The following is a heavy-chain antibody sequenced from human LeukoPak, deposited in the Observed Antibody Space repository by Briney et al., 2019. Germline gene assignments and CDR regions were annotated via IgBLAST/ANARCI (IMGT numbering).Heavy chain of an antibody. V-gene: IGHV3-33*01. D-gene: IGHD3-22*01. CDR2: IWYDGSYK. CDR1: GFTFSSYG. Sequence: GGSLRLSCAASGFTFSSYGMHWVRQAPGQGLEWVAIIWYDGSYKYYADSVKGRFTISRDNSKNTLYLQMNSLRAEDTAVYYCARAIDSSGYYFRFLWFDPWGQGTLVTVSS. J-gene: IGHJ5*02. CDR3: ARAIDSSGYYFRFLWFDP.